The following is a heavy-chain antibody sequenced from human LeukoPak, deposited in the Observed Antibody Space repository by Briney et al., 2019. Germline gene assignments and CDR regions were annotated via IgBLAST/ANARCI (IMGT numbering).Heavy chain of an antibody. D-gene: IGHD6-19*01. V-gene: IGHV1-69*06. CDR3: ATDRYSSGWSPN. Sequence: SVKVSCKASGGTFSSYAISWVRQAPGQGLEWMGGIIPIFGTANYAQKFQGRVTITADKSTSTAYMELSSPRSEDTAVYYCATDRYSSGWSPNWGQGTLVTVSS. J-gene: IGHJ4*02. CDR2: IIPIFGTA. CDR1: GGTFSSYA.